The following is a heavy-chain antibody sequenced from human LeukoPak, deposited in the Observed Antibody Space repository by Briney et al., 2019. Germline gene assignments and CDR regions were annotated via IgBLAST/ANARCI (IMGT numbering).Heavy chain of an antibody. Sequence: SETLSLTCPVSRGSISNYSWSWIRQPAGRGLEWVGRIYTSGSTNYTTSLKSRVTISVDTSKNQFSLKLSSVAAADTAVYYCAREGDIVVVPAVYDAFDIWGQGTMVTVSS. D-gene: IGHD2-2*01. CDR2: IYTSGST. J-gene: IGHJ3*02. CDR3: AREGDIVVVPAVYDAFDI. CDR1: RGSISNYS. V-gene: IGHV4-4*07.